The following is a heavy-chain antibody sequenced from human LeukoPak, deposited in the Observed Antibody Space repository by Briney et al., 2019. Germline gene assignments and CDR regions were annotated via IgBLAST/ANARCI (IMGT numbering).Heavy chain of an antibody. CDR2: ITDTGDAT. CDR1: GFTFSSYS. CDR3: AKSDCGSDGCKLYNY. J-gene: IGHJ4*02. Sequence: PGGSLRLSCAASGFTFSSYSMNWVRQAPGKRLEWVSSITDTGDATGYTESVKGRFTISRDNSKGTVWLQMNSLRAEDTAIYYCAKSDCGSDGCKLYNYWAQGTQVTVSS. D-gene: IGHD2-21*01. V-gene: IGHV3-23*01.